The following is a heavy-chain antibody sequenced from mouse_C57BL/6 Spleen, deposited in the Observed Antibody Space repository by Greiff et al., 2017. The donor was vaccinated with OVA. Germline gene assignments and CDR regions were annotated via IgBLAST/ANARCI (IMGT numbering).Heavy chain of an antibody. CDR2: INPNNGGT. J-gene: IGHJ1*03. CDR1: GYTFPDYY. V-gene: IGHV1-26*01. CDR3: ARAGSNFLRYFDV. Sequence: EVQLQQSGPELVKPGASVKISCKASGYTFPDYYMTWVKQSHGKSLEWIGDINPNNGGTSYNQKFKGKATLTVDKSSSTAYMELRSRTSEDSAVYYCARAGSNFLRYFDVWGTGTTVTVSS. D-gene: IGHD2-5*01.